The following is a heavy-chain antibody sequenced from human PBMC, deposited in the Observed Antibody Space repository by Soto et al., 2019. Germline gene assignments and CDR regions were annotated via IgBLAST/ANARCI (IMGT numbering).Heavy chain of an antibody. CDR2: INQDGSTK. CDR3: ATEDWFRFDY. V-gene: IGHV3-7*01. Sequence: EVQLVESGGGLVQPGGSLRLSCAASGFSFRSSWMSWVRQAPGKGLQWVANINQDGSTKYYADSVRGRFTISRDNANNSLYLQMNSLAADDTAVYYCATEDWFRFDYWGQGTLVTVSS. D-gene: IGHD3-9*01. J-gene: IGHJ4*02. CDR1: GFSFRSSW.